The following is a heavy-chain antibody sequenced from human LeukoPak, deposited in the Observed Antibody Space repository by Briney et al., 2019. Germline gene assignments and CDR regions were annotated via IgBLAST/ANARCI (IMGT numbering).Heavy chain of an antibody. Sequence: PGGSLRLSCAASGFTFSSYAMTWVRQAPGKGLEWVSAISVSGGTTHYADSVKGRFTISRDNSKNTLYLQMNSLRAEDTAVYYCAKSAYDFWSALGNWGQGTLVTVSS. V-gene: IGHV3-23*01. J-gene: IGHJ4*02. D-gene: IGHD3-3*01. CDR2: ISVSGGTT. CDR3: AKSAYDFWSALGN. CDR1: GFTFSSYA.